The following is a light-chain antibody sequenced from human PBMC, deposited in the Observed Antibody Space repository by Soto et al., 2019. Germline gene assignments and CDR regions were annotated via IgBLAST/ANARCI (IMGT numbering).Light chain of an antibody. V-gene: IGKV2-30*01. Sequence: EVMMTQPPLSLPFTLAQAASISCRSSQNHIYSAGNTYLNWFQQGPGQSPRRLIYKVSNRDSGVQDRFSGSGSGTDFALKIRRVEAEDVGVYYCMQGTHGPITFGQGTRLGI. CDR2: KVS. CDR3: MQGTHGPIT. J-gene: IGKJ5*01. CDR1: QNHIYSAGNTY.